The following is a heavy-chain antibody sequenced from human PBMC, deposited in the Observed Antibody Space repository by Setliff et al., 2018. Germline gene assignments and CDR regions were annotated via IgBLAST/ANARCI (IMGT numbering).Heavy chain of an antibody. CDR1: GYTFTSYD. V-gene: IGHV1-8*02. J-gene: IGHJ4*02. CDR3: ARYGAKLAIEE. D-gene: IGHD4-17*01. CDR2: MNPNSGNT. Sequence: GASVKVSCKASGYTFTSYDINWVRQATGQGLEWMGWMNPNSGNTGYAQEFQGRVTMTADTSTDTAYMQVSGLRSEDTAVYFCARYGAKLAIEEWGQGTLVTVSS.